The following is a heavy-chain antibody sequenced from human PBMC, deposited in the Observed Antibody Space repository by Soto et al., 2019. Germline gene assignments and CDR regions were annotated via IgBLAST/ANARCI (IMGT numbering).Heavy chain of an antibody. J-gene: IGHJ6*02. D-gene: IGHD3-10*01. Sequence: GGSLRLSCAASGFTFSNAWMNWVRQAPGKGLEWVGRIKSKTDGGTTDYAAPVKGRFTISRDDSKNTLYLQMNSLKTEDTAVYYCTTPSYGSGSWNYYYGMDVWGQGTTVTVSS. V-gene: IGHV3-15*07. CDR1: GFTFSNAW. CDR3: TTPSYGSGSWNYYYGMDV. CDR2: IKSKTDGGTT.